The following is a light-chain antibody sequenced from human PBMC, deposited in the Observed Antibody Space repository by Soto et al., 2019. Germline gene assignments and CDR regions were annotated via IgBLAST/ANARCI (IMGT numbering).Light chain of an antibody. Sequence: QAVVTQAPSASGTPGQRVTISCSGSTSNIGSNAVNWYQQLPGTAPKLLIYGNSNRPSGVPDRFSGSKSGTSASLAITGLQAEDEADYYCQSYDSRLSGRLFGGGTKLTVL. CDR1: TSNIGSNA. CDR2: GNS. J-gene: IGLJ2*01. V-gene: IGLV1-40*01. CDR3: QSYDSRLSGRL.